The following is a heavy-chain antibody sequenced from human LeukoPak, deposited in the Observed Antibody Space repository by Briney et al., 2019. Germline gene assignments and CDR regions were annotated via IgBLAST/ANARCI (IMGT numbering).Heavy chain of an antibody. V-gene: IGHV3-11*04. CDR1: GFTPRDYS. J-gene: IGHJ2*01. CDR2: MSSTGNTI. Sequence: GGSLRLSCAASGFTPRDYSMSWIRQAPGKGLEWTSYMSSTGNTIYYAESVKGRFTVSRDSANNSMSLQMTSLRAEDSALYYWSRSSSHFTYLDLWGRDTLVTVSS. CDR3: SRSSSHFTYLDL.